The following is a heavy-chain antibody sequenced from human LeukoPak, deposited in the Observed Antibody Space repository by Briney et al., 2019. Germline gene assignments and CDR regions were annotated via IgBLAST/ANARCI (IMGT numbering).Heavy chain of an antibody. CDR3: AKVPVWQQLVDY. CDR2: ITVTGDT. Sequence: GGSLRLSCAASGFTFSSYSMSWVRQAPGKGLEWVSGITVTGDTYCADSLKGRFTISRDNSRNTLYLQMNSLRADDTAVYYCAKVPVWQQLVDYWGQGTLVTVSS. V-gene: IGHV3-23*01. CDR1: GFTFSSYS. D-gene: IGHD6-13*01. J-gene: IGHJ4*02.